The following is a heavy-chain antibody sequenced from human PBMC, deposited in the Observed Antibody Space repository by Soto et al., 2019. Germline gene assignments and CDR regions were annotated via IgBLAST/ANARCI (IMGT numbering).Heavy chain of an antibody. CDR3: ARWAANTDY. V-gene: IGHV3-66*01. D-gene: IGHD1-26*01. CDR2: IYSGGST. CDR1: GFTVSSNY. Sequence: PGGSLRLSCAVSGFTVSSNYMSWVRQAPGKGLEWVSVIYSGGSTYYADSVKGRFTISRDNSKNTLYLQLNSLRAEDTAVYYCARWAANTDYWGQGTLVTVSS. J-gene: IGHJ4*02.